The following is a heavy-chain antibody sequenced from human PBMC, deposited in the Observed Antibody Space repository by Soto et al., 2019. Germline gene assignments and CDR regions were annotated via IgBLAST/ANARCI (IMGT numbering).Heavy chain of an antibody. CDR2: IYHSGST. CDR3: ARAIVDQWLVSGRSNYFDY. V-gene: IGHV4-4*02. D-gene: IGHD6-19*01. Sequence: PSETLSLTCAVSGGSISSSNWWSWVRQPPGKGLEWIGEIYHSGSTNYNPSLKSRVTISVDKSKNQFSLKLSSVTAADTAVYYCARAIVDQWLVSGRSNYFDYWGQGTLVTVSS. J-gene: IGHJ4*02. CDR1: GGSISSSNW.